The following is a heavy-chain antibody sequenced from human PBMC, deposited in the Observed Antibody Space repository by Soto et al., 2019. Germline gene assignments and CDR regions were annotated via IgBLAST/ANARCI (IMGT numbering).Heavy chain of an antibody. V-gene: IGHV3-23*01. Sequence: EVQLLESGGDWVQPGGSLRLSCAASGFSFSSDAMSWVRQTPGKGLEWVASISASSGTTYHADSVEGRFTISRDNSKNTLYLQMSSLRAEDTAVYYCAKEDYSSSLYYFDHWGQGTLVTVSS. CDR2: ISASSGTT. CDR3: AKEDYSSSLYYFDH. J-gene: IGHJ4*02. D-gene: IGHD6-13*01. CDR1: GFSFSSDA.